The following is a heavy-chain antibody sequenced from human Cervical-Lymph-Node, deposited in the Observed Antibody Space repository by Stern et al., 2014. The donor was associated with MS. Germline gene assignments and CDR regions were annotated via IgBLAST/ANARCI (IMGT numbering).Heavy chain of an antibody. CDR2: VSGSGARR. D-gene: IGHD3-16*02. Sequence: EVQLVQSGGGLVQPGGSLRLSCAGSGFSFSTYAMTWVRQAPGKGLEWVSSVSGSGARRYDADSVKARSPTPRDNPNNPIYLHMNSRRAEDTAVYYCTSQARMGGSYRYPGAFGIWGQGTVVTVSS. CDR3: TSQARMGGSYRYPGAFGI. J-gene: IGHJ3*02. V-gene: IGHV3-23*04. CDR1: GFSFSTYA.